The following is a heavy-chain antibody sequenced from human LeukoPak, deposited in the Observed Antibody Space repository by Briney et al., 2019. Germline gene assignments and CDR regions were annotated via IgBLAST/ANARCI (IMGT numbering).Heavy chain of an antibody. V-gene: IGHV3-48*04. CDR1: GFTFNNYG. CDR2: ISASSSSI. CDR3: ARGGAARPDY. Sequence: GGSLRLSCAASGFTFNNYGTDWVRQAPGKGLEWVSYISASSSSIYYADSVKGRFTISRDNAKNSLFLQMNSLRAEDTAVYYCARGGAARPDYWGQGSLVTVSS. J-gene: IGHJ4*02. D-gene: IGHD6-6*01.